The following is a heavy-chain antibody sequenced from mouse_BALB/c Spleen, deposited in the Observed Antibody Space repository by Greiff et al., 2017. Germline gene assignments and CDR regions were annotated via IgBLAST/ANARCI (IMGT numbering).Heavy chain of an antibody. Sequence: VQLQQSGAELVRSGASVKLSCTASGFNIKDYYMHWVKQKPGQGLEWIGYINPYNDGTKYNEKFKGKATLTSDKSSSTAYMELSSLTSEDSAVYYCAREGVSYGNFMDYWGQGTSVTVSS. CDR1: GFNIKDYY. CDR2: INPYNDGT. D-gene: IGHD2-1*01. J-gene: IGHJ4*01. V-gene: IGHV1-14*01. CDR3: AREGVSYGNFMDY.